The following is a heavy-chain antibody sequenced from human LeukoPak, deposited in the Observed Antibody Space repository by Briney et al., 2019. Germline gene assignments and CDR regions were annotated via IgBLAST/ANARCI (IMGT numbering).Heavy chain of an antibody. CDR3: ARSLPYGTTWYGRSDF. CDR1: GFPFNAYW. CDR2: IRQDGDTK. Sequence: GGSLRLSCAASGFPFNAYWMTWVRQAPGKGLEWVANIRQDGDTKYYVDSVKGRFTISRDNAMNSLYLQMNSLRAEDTAVYYCARSLPYGTTWYGRSDFWGQGTLVTVSS. J-gene: IGHJ4*02. D-gene: IGHD6-13*01. V-gene: IGHV3-7*03.